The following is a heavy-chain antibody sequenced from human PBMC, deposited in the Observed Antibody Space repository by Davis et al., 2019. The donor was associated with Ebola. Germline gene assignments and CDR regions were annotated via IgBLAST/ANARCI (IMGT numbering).Heavy chain of an antibody. CDR1: GYTFTSYG. CDR3: AMQRDIVGPVVY. Sequence: ASVKVSCKASGYTFTSYGISWVRQAPGQGLEWMGWISAYNGNTNYAQKLQGRVTMTTDTSTSTAYMELRSLRSDDTAVYYCAMQRDIVGPVVYWGQGTLVTVSS. V-gene: IGHV1-18*01. J-gene: IGHJ4*02. D-gene: IGHD5-12*01. CDR2: ISAYNGNT.